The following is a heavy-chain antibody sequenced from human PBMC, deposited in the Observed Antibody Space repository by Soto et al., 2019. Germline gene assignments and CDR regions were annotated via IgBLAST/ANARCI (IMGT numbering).Heavy chain of an antibody. CDR1: GGTFSSYA. J-gene: IGHJ6*02. CDR2: IIPIFGTA. Sequence: QVQLVQSGAEVKKPGSSVKVSCKASGGTFSSYAISWGRQAPGQGLEWLGGIIPIFGTANYAQKFQGRVTITADESTSTAYMELSSLRSEDTAVYYCARETYPAYGMDVWGQGTTVTVSS. CDR3: ARETYPAYGMDV. V-gene: IGHV1-69*12.